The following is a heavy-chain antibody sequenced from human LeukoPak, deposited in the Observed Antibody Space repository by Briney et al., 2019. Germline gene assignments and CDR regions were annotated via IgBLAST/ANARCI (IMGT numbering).Heavy chain of an antibody. D-gene: IGHD4-23*01. CDR1: GGFISTYY. CDR3: ARADEAFYGGNLFDY. J-gene: IGHJ4*02. CDR2: IYTSGST. V-gene: IGHV4-4*07. Sequence: PSETLSLTCTVSGGFISTYYWTWIRQPAGKGLEWIGRIYTSGSTNYNPSLKSRVTISVDTSKNQFSLKLTSVTAADTAVYYCARADEAFYGGNLFDYWGQGTLVTVSS.